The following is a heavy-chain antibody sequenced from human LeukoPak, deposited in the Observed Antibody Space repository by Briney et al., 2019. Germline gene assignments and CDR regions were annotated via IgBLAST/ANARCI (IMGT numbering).Heavy chain of an antibody. CDR2: IYSGGST. D-gene: IGHD3-16*01. CDR3: AKEGVWFGGVINAFDI. V-gene: IGHV3-66*01. J-gene: IGHJ3*02. CDR1: EFSVGSNY. Sequence: GGSLRLSCAASEFSVGSNYMTWVRQAPGKGLEWVSLIYSGGSTYYADSVKGRFTISRDNSKNTLYLQMNSLRAEDTAVYYCAKEGVWFGGVINAFDIWGQGTMVTVSS.